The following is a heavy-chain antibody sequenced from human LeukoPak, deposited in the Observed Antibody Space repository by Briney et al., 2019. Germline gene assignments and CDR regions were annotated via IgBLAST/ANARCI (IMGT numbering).Heavy chain of an antibody. D-gene: IGHD3-10*01. Sequence: SETLSLTCTVSGGSISSSSYYWGWIRQPPGKGLEWIGSIYYSGSTYYNPSLKSRVTISVATSKNQFSLKLSSVTAADTAVYYCARRVGDYYGSGSFPRFDPWGQGTLVTVSS. CDR2: IYYSGST. CDR1: GGSISSSSYY. CDR3: ARRVGDYYGSGSFPRFDP. J-gene: IGHJ5*02. V-gene: IGHV4-39*01.